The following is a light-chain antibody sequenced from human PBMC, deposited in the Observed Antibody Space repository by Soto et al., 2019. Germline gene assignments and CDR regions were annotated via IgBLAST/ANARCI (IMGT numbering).Light chain of an antibody. CDR1: SSDVGSYNL. J-gene: IGLJ1*01. V-gene: IGLV2-23*02. CDR2: EDS. Sequence: QSALTQPASVSGSPGQSITISCTGTSSDVGSYNLVSWYQQHPGKAPKLMIYEDSKRPSGVSNRFSGSKSGNTASLTISGLQAEDEADYYCRSFAGSSTLVFGTGTKLTVL. CDR3: RSFAGSSTLV.